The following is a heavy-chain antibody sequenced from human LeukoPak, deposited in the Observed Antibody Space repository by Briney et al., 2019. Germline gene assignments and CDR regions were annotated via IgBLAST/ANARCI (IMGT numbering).Heavy chain of an antibody. CDR1: GGSISSGGYY. J-gene: IGHJ2*01. D-gene: IGHD3-3*01. Sequence: SETLSLTCTVSGGSISSGGYYWSWIRQHPGKGLEWIGYIYYSGSTYYNPSLKSRVTISVDTSKNQFSLKLSSVTAADTAVYYCARMSVNWYFDLWGRGTLVTVSS. CDR3: ARMSVNWYFDL. V-gene: IGHV4-31*03. CDR2: IYYSGST.